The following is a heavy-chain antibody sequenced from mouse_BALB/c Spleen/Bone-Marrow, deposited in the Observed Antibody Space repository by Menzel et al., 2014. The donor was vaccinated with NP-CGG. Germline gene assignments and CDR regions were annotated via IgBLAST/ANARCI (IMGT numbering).Heavy chain of an antibody. CDR2: ISYSGST. CDR1: GDSTTSGY. CDR3: ATYDGFYFDY. V-gene: IGHV3-8*02. J-gene: IGHJ2*01. Sequence: EVQRVESGPSLVKPSQTLSLTCSVTGDSTTSGYWNWIRKFPGNKLEYMGYISYSGSTYYSPSLKSRISITRDTSKNQYYLQLNSVTTEDTATYYCATYDGFYFDYWGQGTTLTVSS. D-gene: IGHD2-3*01.